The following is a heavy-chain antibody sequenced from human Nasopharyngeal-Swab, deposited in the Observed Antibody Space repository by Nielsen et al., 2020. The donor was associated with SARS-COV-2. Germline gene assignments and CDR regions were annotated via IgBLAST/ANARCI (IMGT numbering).Heavy chain of an antibody. CDR1: GFTFDDYA. J-gene: IGHJ5*02. Sequence: SLKISCAASGFTFDDYAMHWVRQAPGKGLEWVSGISWNSGSTYYADSVKGRFTISRDNSKNTLYLQMNSLRAEDTAVYYCARDIWFGDWGQGTLVTVSS. CDR3: ARDIWFGD. CDR2: ISWNSGST. V-gene: IGHV3-9*01.